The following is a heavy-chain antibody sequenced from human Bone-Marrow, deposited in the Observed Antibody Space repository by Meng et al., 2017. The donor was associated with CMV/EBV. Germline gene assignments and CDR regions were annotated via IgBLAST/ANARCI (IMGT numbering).Heavy chain of an antibody. D-gene: IGHD3-3*01. CDR2: IYPGDSDT. CDR3: ARHRQYDFWSGYFQVGDMDV. V-gene: IGHV5-51*01. Sequence: KVSCKGSGYSFTSYWIGWVRQMPGKGLEWMGIIYPGDSDTRYSPSFQGQCTISADKAISTAYLQWRSLKASDTAMYYCARHRQYDFWSGYFQVGDMDVWGQGTTVTVSS. CDR1: GYSFTSYW. J-gene: IGHJ6*02.